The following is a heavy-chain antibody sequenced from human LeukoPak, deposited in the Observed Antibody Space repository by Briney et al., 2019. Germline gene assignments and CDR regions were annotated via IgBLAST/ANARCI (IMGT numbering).Heavy chain of an antibody. CDR3: ARDRTTVTLFDY. CDR1: GFTFTSVW. D-gene: IGHD4-17*01. V-gene: IGHV3-74*01. J-gene: IGHJ4*02. CDR2: ISTDGAIT. Sequence: GGSLRLSCAASGFTFTSVWMHWFRQAPGRGLERISRISTDGAITGYADSVKGRFTISRDNAKNTLYLQMNSLRAEDTAVYYCARDRTTVTLFDYWGQGALVTVSS.